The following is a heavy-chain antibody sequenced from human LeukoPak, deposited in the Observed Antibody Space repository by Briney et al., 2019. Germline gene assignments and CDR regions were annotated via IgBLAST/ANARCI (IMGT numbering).Heavy chain of an antibody. Sequence: GGSLRLSCAASGFTFSSYSMNWVRQAPGKGLEWVSSISSSSSYIYYADSVKGRFTISRDQASNTLYLQMNTLRDEDTAVYYCARGPRYSFYWGQGTLVSVSS. CDR2: ISSSSSYI. CDR3: ARGPRYSFY. V-gene: IGHV3-21*04. CDR1: GFTFSSYS. D-gene: IGHD6-13*01. J-gene: IGHJ4*02.